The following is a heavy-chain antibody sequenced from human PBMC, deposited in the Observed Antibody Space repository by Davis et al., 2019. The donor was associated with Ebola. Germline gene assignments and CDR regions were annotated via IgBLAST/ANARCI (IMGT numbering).Heavy chain of an antibody. Sequence: GGSLRLSCAASGFTFSSYWMSWVRQAPGKGLEWVANIKQDGNEKYYVDSVKGRFTISRDNAKNSLYLQMNSLRAEDTAVYFCARQLPYYSYGMDVWGQGTTVTVSS. CDR1: GFTFSSYW. J-gene: IGHJ6*02. V-gene: IGHV3-7*03. CDR2: IKQDGNEK. CDR3: ARQLPYYSYGMDV. D-gene: IGHD2-2*01.